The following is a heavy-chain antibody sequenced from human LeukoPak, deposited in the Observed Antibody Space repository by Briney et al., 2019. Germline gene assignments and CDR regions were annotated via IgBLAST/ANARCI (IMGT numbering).Heavy chain of an antibody. CDR1: FTXXX. J-gene: IGHJ3*02. CDR3: ARGGWLQGAFDI. Sequence: FTXXXIHWVRQAPGQGLEWMGIINPSGGSTSYARKFQGRVTMTRDMSTSTIYMELSSLRSENTAVYYCARGGWLQGAFDIWGQGTMVTVSS. V-gene: IGHV1-46*01. D-gene: IGHD5-24*01. CDR2: INPSGGST.